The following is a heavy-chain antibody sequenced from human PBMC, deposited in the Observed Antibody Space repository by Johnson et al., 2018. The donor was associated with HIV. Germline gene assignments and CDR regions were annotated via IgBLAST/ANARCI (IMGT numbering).Heavy chain of an antibody. CDR1: GFTFSSYA. J-gene: IGHJ3*02. CDR2: ISGSGGDT. Sequence: EVQLVESGGGLVQPGGSLRLSCVASGFTFSSYAMTWVRQAPGKGLEWVSSISGSGGDTYYAESVKGRFTISRDNSKNTLYLQMNSLRHEDTAVYYCARDQGELRRTHAFDIWGQGTMVTVSS. CDR3: ARDQGELRRTHAFDI. D-gene: IGHD1-14*01. V-gene: IGHV3-23*04.